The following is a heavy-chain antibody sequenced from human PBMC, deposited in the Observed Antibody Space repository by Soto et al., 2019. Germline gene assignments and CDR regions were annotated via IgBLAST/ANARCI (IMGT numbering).Heavy chain of an antibody. D-gene: IGHD3-16*01. Sequence: SETLSLTCAVYGGSFSGYYWSWIRQPPGKGLEWIGEINHSGSTNYNPSLKSRVTISVDTSKNQFSLKLSSVTAADTAVYYCARHGGIYPGAFDIWGQGTMVTVSS. CDR2: INHSGST. J-gene: IGHJ3*02. CDR1: GGSFSGYY. CDR3: ARHGGIYPGAFDI. V-gene: IGHV4-34*01.